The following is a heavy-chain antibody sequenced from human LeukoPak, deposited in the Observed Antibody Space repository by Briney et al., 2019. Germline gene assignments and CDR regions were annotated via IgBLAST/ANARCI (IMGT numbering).Heavy chain of an antibody. CDR2: ISSSSNYI. D-gene: IGHD6-13*01. Sequence: GGSLRLSCAASGFTFSTYSMNWVRQAPGKGLEWVSSISSSSNYIYYADSLKGRFTISRDNAKNSLFLQMNSLRAEDTAVYYCARHRGQPYYFDYWGQGTLSPSPQ. CDR1: GFTFSTYS. J-gene: IGHJ4*02. V-gene: IGHV3-21*06. CDR3: ARHRGQPYYFDY.